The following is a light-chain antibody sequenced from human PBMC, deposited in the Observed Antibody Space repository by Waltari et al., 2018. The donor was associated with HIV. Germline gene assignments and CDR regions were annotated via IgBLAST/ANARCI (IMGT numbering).Light chain of an antibody. CDR2: GAS. J-gene: IGKJ1*01. CDR1: QSVSSSY. V-gene: IGKV3-20*01. CDR3: QQSET. Sequence: EIVLTQSPGTLSLSPGERATLSCRASQSVSSSYLAWYQQKSGQAPRLLIYGASSRATVIPDRFSGSGSGTEFTLTIARLEPEDCAVYYCQQSETFGQGTSVEI.